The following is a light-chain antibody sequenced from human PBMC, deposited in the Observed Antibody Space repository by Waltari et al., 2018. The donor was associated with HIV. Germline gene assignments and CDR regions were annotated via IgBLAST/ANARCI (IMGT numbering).Light chain of an antibody. J-gene: IGLJ1*01. V-gene: IGLV2-11*01. CDR3: CSYAGSYTLYV. CDR2: DVS. Sequence: QSALTQPRSVSGSPGQSVTISCSGTSSAVGGYNYVSWYQQHPGKAPKLMISDVSRRPSGVPDRFSGSKSGNTASLTISGLQAEDEADYYCCSYAGSYTLYVFGTGTKVTVL. CDR1: SSAVGGYNY.